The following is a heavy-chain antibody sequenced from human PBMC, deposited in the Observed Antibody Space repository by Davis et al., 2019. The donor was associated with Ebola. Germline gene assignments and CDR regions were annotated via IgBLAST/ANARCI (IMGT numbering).Heavy chain of an antibody. CDR3: AKARGPILEWLYDY. CDR2: ISGSGGSP. Sequence: GESLKISCAASGFTFSSYAMSWVRQAPGKGLEWVSGISGSGGSPYYADSVKGRFTISRDNSKNTLYLQMNSLRAEDTAVYYCAKARGPILEWLYDYWGQGTLVTVSS. D-gene: IGHD3-3*01. J-gene: IGHJ4*02. CDR1: GFTFSSYA. V-gene: IGHV3-23*01.